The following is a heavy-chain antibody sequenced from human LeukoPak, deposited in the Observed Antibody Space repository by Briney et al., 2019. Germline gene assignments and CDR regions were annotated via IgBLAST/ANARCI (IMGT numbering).Heavy chain of an antibody. J-gene: IGHJ6*02. CDR1: GFTFSSYS. D-gene: IGHD2-2*01. CDR2: ISSSSSYI. V-gene: IGHV3-21*01. Sequence: GGSLRLSCAASGFTFSSYSMNWVRQAPGKGLEWGSSISSSSSYIYYADSVKGRFTISRDNAKNSLYLQMNSLRAEDTAVYYCARDRLVVVPAAIYYYYGMDVWGQGTTVTVSS. CDR3: ARDRLVVVPAAIYYYYGMDV.